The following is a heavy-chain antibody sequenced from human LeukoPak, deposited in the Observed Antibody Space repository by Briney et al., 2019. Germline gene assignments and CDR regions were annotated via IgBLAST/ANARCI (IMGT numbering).Heavy chain of an antibody. CDR2: IYPGDSDT. V-gene: IGHV5-51*01. CDR1: RYSFTSYW. CDR3: YITMVRGVIIANQKRFDP. Sequence: GESLKISCKGSRYSFTSYWIGWVRQMPGKGLEWMGIIYPGDSDTRYSPSFQGQVTISADKSISTAYLQWSSLKASDTAMYYCYITMVRGVIIANQKRFDPWGQGTLVTVSS. J-gene: IGHJ5*02. D-gene: IGHD3-10*01.